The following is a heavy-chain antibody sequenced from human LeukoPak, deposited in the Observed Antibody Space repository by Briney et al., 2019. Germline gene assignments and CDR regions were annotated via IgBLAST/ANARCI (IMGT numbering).Heavy chain of an antibody. V-gene: IGHV3-23*01. CDR1: GFTFNTYV. J-gene: IGHJ6*02. D-gene: IGHD3-3*01. Sequence: PGGSLRLSCAASGFTFNTYVMSWVRQAPGKGLEWVSAISGSGGGTYYVDSVKGRFTISRDNSKNTLYLQMNSLRAEDTAVYYCARELRFLEWLPYYYYYYGMDVWGQGTTVTVSS. CDR2: ISGSGGGT. CDR3: ARELRFLEWLPYYYYYYGMDV.